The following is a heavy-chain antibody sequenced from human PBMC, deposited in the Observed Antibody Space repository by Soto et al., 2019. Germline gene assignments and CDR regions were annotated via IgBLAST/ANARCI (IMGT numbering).Heavy chain of an antibody. V-gene: IGHV3-15*01. D-gene: IGHD1-1*01. CDR2: IKSKTDGGTT. J-gene: IGHJ6*03. Sequence: GGSLRLSCAASGFTFSNAWMSWVRQAPGKGLEWVGRIKSKTDGGTTDYAAPVKGRFTISRDDSKNTLYLQMNSLKTEDTAVYYCTTYKNIYYYYYMDVWGKGTTVTVSS. CDR3: TTYKNIYYYYYMDV. CDR1: GFTFSNAW.